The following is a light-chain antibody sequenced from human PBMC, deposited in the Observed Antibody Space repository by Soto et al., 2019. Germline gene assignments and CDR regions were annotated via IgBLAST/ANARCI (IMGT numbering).Light chain of an antibody. CDR3: GTWDSSLSAGV. Sequence: QSVLTQPPSVSAAPGQKVTISCSGSSSNIGNNYVSWYQQLPGTAPKLLIYDNNLRRSGTPDRFSGSKSGTSATLGITGLQTGDEADYYCGTWDSSLSAGVFGGGTKLTVL. CDR1: SSNIGNNY. J-gene: IGLJ3*02. CDR2: DNN. V-gene: IGLV1-51*01.